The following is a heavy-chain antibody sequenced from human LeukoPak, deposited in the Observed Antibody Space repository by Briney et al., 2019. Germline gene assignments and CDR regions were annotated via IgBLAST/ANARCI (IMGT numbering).Heavy chain of an antibody. Sequence: SQTLSLTCTVSGGSISSGDHYWSWIRQPPGKGLEWIGYIYYSGSTYYNPSLKSRVTISVDTSKNQFSLKLSSVTAADTAVYYCAYSSGWYWFDPWGQGTLVTVSS. V-gene: IGHV4-30-4*01. J-gene: IGHJ5*02. CDR3: AYSSGWYWFDP. CDR1: GGSISSGDHY. D-gene: IGHD6-19*01. CDR2: IYYSGST.